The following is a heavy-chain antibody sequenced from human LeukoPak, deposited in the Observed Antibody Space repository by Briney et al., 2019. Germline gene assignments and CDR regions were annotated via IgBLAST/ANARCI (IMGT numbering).Heavy chain of an antibody. CDR1: GFTFSSYG. D-gene: IGHD6-13*01. V-gene: IGHV3-33*01. Sequence: GGSLRLSCAASGFTFSSYGMHWVRQAPGKGLEWVAVIWYDGTNKHYADSVKGRFTISRDNSNKMLYLEVNSLRAEDTAVYYCARDRGIGTHPDLDSWGQGTLVTVSS. J-gene: IGHJ4*02. CDR2: IWYDGTNK. CDR3: ARDRGIGTHPDLDS.